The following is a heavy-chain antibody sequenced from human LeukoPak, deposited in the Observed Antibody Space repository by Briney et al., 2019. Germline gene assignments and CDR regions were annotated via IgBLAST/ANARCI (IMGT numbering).Heavy chain of an antibody. Sequence: GGSLRLSCAASGFTFSSYGMSWVRQAPGKGLEWVSVIYSGGSTYYADSVKGRFTISRDNSKNTLYLQMNSLRAEDTAVYYCARDSQQEYSSSWYLGYWGQGTLVTVSS. CDR2: IYSGGST. CDR3: ARDSQQEYSSSWYLGY. D-gene: IGHD6-13*01. J-gene: IGHJ4*02. V-gene: IGHV3-66*01. CDR1: GFTFSSYG.